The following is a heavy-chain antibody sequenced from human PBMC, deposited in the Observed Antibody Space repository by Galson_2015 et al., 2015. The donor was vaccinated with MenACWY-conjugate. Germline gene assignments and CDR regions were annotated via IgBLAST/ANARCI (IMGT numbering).Heavy chain of an antibody. V-gene: IGHV3-49*04. Sequence: SLRLSCAGSGFTFGDYAVTWVRQAPGQGLEWVGFIRSDAYGETTEYAASVKGRFTIARDDSKSISYMQMSRVKAEDTGVYSCTRGRRTPYDISGYYPDFWGQGTTVTVSS. CDR3: TRGRRTPYDISGYYPDF. CDR2: IRSDAYGETT. D-gene: IGHD3-22*01. J-gene: IGHJ6*02. CDR1: GFTFGDYA.